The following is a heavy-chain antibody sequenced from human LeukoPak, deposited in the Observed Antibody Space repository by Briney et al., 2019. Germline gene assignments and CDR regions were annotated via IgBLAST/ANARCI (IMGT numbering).Heavy chain of an antibody. Sequence: GGSLRLSCAASGFTFSSYSMNWVRQAPGKGLEWVSYISSSSSTIYYADSVKGRFTISRDNAKNSLYLQMNSLRAEDTAVYYCARVVENYYGSAADYWGQGTLVTVSS. J-gene: IGHJ4*02. D-gene: IGHD3-10*01. CDR1: GFTFSSYS. CDR3: ARVVENYYGSAADY. CDR2: ISSSSSTI. V-gene: IGHV3-48*01.